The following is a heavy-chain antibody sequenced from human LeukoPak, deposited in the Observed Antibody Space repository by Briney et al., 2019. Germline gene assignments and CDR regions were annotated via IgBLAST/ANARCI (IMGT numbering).Heavy chain of an antibody. CDR2: INHSGST. CDR3: ARDNGEMGVDI. J-gene: IGHJ3*02. CDR1: GGSFSGYN. V-gene: IGHV4-34*01. D-gene: IGHD2-8*01. Sequence: PSETLSLTCAAHGGSFSGYNWSSIRQPPGKGPEWIGEINHSGSTNYNPSLKSRVTISADTSKNQFSLKLSSVTAADTAVYYCARDNGEMGVDIDGQGTVIMVSS.